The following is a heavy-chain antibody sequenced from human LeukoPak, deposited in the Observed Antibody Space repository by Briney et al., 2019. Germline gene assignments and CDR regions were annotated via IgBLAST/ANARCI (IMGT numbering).Heavy chain of an antibody. J-gene: IGHJ4*02. CDR1: GFTLSSNY. Sequence: GGSLRLSCAASGFTLSSNYMSWVRQAPGKGLEWVSVIYSGGSTYYADSVKGRFTISRDNSKNTLYLQMNSLRAEDTAVYYCARDSGYYKGGFDYWGQGTLVTVSS. CDR3: ARDSGYYKGGFDY. D-gene: IGHD3-3*01. V-gene: IGHV3-66*02. CDR2: IYSGGST.